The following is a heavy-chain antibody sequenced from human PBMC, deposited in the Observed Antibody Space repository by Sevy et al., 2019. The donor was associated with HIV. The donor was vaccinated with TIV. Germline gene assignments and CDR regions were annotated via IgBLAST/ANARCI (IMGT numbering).Heavy chain of an antibody. CDR3: ARDLDWGALDR. CDR1: GFTFSDFW. J-gene: IGHJ5*02. CDR2: INQDERHI. V-gene: IGHV3-7*01. Sequence: GGSLRLSCEVSGFTFSDFWMTWVRQSPGKGLEWVAYINQDERHINVLDSVRGRFTISRDNAKNSLYLQMDSLRAEDTAIYYCARDLDWGALDRWGQGTLVTVSS. D-gene: IGHD7-27*01.